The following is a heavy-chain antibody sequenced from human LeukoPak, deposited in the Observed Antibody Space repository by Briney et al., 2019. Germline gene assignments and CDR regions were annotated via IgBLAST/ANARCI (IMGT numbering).Heavy chain of an antibody. CDR3: ARHGPSIAVAGMDGMDV. CDR1: GYSFTSYW. CDR2: IYPGDSDT. V-gene: IGHV5-51*01. D-gene: IGHD6-19*01. Sequence: GESLKISCKGSGYSFTSYWIGWVRQMPGKGLEWMGIIYPGDSDTRYSPSFQGQVTISADKSISTAYLQWSSLKASDTAMYYYARHGPSIAVAGMDGMDVWGQGTTVTVSS. J-gene: IGHJ6*02.